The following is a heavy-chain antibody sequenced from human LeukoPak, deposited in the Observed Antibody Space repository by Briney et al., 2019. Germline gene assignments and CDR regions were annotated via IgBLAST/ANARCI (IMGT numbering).Heavy chain of an antibody. J-gene: IGHJ4*02. V-gene: IGHV3-23*03. CDR2: IYSDGST. D-gene: IGHD2/OR15-2a*01. CDR1: GFTFSSYA. Sequence: GGSLRLSCAASGFTFSSYAMSWVRQAPRKGLEWVSVIYSDGSTYYADTVKGRFTISRDISKNTVDLLVNSLRVEDTAVYYCARVWELSYDYWGQGTLVTVSS. CDR3: ARVWELSYDY.